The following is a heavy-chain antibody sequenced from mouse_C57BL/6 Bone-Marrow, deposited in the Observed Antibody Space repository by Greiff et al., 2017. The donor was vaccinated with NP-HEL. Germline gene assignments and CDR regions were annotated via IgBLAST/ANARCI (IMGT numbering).Heavy chain of an antibody. CDR1: GYTFTSYD. J-gene: IGHJ1*03. CDR3: ARNYYGSRWYFDV. CDR2: IYPRDGST. V-gene: IGHV1-85*01. D-gene: IGHD1-1*01. Sequence: QVQLQQSGPELVKPGASVKLSCKASGYTFTSYDINWVKQRPGQGLEWIGWIYPRDGSTQYNEKFKGKATLTVDTSSSTAYMELHSLTSEDSAVYFCARNYYGSRWYFDVWGTGTTVTVSS.